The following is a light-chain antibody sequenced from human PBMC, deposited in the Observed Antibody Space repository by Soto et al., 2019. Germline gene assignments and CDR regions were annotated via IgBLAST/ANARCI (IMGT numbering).Light chain of an antibody. CDR1: QDISNY. CDR3: QQYDNTLI. CDR2: DAS. Sequence: DIQMTQSPSSLSASVGDRVTITCQASQDISNYLNWYQQKPGKAPKLLIYDASNLETGVPSRFSGSGSGTDFTFTISSLQPEDIATYYCQQYDNTLIFGGGTKVEIK. V-gene: IGKV1-33*01. J-gene: IGKJ4*01.